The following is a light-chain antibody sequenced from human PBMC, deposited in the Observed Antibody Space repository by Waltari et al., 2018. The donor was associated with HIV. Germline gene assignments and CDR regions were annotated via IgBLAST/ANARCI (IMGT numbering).Light chain of an antibody. Sequence: QSALTQPPSASGSPGQSVTVSCSGTSSDIGGYDYVSWYQSHPGKAPKLILYEVTKRPAGVPDRVSGSKSGNTASLAVSGLQADDEAYYYCASYAGRNKQVIFGGGTKLTVL. CDR3: ASYAGRNKQVI. J-gene: IGLJ2*01. CDR1: SSDIGGYDY. V-gene: IGLV2-8*01. CDR2: EVT.